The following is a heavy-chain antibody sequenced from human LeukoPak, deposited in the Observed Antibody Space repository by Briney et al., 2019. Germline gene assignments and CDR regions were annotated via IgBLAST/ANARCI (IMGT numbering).Heavy chain of an antibody. D-gene: IGHD3-3*01. Sequence: ASVKVSCKASGGTFSSYAISWVRQAPGQGLEWMGGIIPIFGTANYAQKFRGRVTITADESTSTAYMELSSLRSEDTAVYYCAREIFGVVINAFDIWGQGTMVTVSS. J-gene: IGHJ3*02. V-gene: IGHV1-69*13. CDR3: AREIFGVVINAFDI. CDR1: GGTFSSYA. CDR2: IIPIFGTA.